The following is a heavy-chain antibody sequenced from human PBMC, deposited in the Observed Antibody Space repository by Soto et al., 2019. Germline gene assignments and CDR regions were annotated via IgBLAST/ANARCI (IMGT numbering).Heavy chain of an antibody. CDR3: GGWWGGATDY. CDR2: IYYSGST. V-gene: IGHV4-59*01. D-gene: IGHD2-15*01. CDR1: GGSISNYY. J-gene: IGHJ4*02. Sequence: QVQLQESGPGLVKPSETLSLTCTVSGGSISNYYWSWIRQPPGKGLEWIGYIYYSGSTNYNPPLKSRVTISVDTSKNQFCLKVTSVTAADTAVYYCGGWWGGATDYWGQGTLVTVSS.